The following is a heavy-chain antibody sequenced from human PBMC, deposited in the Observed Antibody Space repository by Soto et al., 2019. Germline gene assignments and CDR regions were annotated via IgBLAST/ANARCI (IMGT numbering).Heavy chain of an antibody. CDR3: ARSPVTVVTDWYFDL. Sequence: SETLSLTCAVYGGSFSGYFWTWIRQPPGKGLEWIGEINQSGSSNYNPSLKSRIAISVDTSKNQFSLRLRSVTAADTAVYYCARSPVTVVTDWYFDLWGRGTLGTVSS. J-gene: IGHJ2*01. CDR1: GGSFSGYF. D-gene: IGHD4-17*01. CDR2: INQSGSS. V-gene: IGHV4-34*01.